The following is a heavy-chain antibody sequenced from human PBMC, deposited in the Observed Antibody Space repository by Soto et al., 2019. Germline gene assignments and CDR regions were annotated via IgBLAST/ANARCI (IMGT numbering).Heavy chain of an antibody. V-gene: IGHV4-30-4*01. J-gene: IGHJ4*02. CDR1: GDSVSSVGFH. CDR3: ARAPVGLDTISYFDY. Sequence: TLSLTCTVSGDSVSSVGFHWAWLRRPPGKGLEWIGYIYNGGSTYYRPSLESRMHMSLGATRNHYSLRLTSVTAADTAVYFCARAPVGLDTISYFDYWGQGKLVTVSS. CDR2: IYNGGST. D-gene: IGHD3-3*01.